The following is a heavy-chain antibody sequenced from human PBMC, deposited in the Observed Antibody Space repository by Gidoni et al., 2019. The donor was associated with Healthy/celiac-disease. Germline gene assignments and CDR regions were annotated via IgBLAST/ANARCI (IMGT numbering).Heavy chain of an antibody. D-gene: IGHD3-22*01. CDR2: ISSNGGST. CDR3: VKDRDQDSSGYTPLDY. J-gene: IGHJ4*02. CDR1: AFPFRHYA. Sequence: EVQPVASGGGLVQPGGSRRLSCAASAFPFRHYAMPWVRQAPGKGLEYVSAISSNGGSTYDADSVKGRFTISRDNSKNTLYLQMSSLRAEDTAVYYCVKDRDQDSSGYTPLDYWGQGTLVTVSS. V-gene: IGHV3-64D*06.